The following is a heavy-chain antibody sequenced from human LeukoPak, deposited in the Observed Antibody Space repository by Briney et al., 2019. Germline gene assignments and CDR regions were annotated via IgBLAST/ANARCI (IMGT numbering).Heavy chain of an antibody. Sequence: ASVKVSCKASGGTFSSYAISWVRQAPGQGLEWMGRIIPILGIANYAQKSQGRVTITADKSTSTAYMELSSLRSEDTAVYYCAREVIEMATIDYWGQGTLVSVSS. V-gene: IGHV1-69*04. J-gene: IGHJ4*02. CDR3: AREVIEMATIDY. CDR2: IIPILGIA. D-gene: IGHD5-24*01. CDR1: GGTFSSYA.